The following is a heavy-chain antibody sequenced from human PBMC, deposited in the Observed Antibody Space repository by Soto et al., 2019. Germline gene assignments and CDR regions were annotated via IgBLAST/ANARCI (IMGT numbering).Heavy chain of an antibody. CDR1: GGSISSYY. CDR3: ARDREAAAGLYYYYYMDV. D-gene: IGHD6-13*01. J-gene: IGHJ6*03. CDR2: IYYSGST. Sequence: PSETLSLTCTVSGGSISSYYWSWIRQPPGKGLEWIGYIYYSGSTNYNPSLKSRVTISVDTSKNQFSLKLSSVTAADTAVYYCARDREAAAGLYYYYYMDVWGKGTTVTVSS. V-gene: IGHV4-59*01.